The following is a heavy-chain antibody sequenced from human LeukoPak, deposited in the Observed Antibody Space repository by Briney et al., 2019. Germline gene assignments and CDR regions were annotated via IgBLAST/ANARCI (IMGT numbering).Heavy chain of an antibody. J-gene: IGHJ4*02. CDR2: IYHSGST. V-gene: IGHV4-30-2*01. Sequence: SETLSLTCAVSGGSISSGGYSWSWIRQPPGKGLEWIGYIYHSGSTYYNPSLKSRVTISVDRSKNQFSLKLSSVTAADTAVYYCARGGSSVQDFGYWGQGTLVTVSS. CDR3: ARGGSSVQDFGY. D-gene: IGHD1-26*01. CDR1: GGSISSGGYS.